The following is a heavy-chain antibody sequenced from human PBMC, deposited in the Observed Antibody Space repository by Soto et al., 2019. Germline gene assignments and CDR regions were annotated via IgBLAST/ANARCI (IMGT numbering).Heavy chain of an antibody. CDR3: ARSTTKYGMDV. CDR1: GGSISSGGYS. CDR2: IYYSGST. V-gene: IGHV4-61*08. J-gene: IGHJ6*02. D-gene: IGHD1-1*01. Sequence: PSETLSRTCAVSGGSISSGGYSWSWIRQPPGKGLEWIGYIYYSGSTNCNPSLKSRVTISVDTSKNQFSLKLSSVTAADTAVYYCARSTTKYGMDVWGQGTTVTVS.